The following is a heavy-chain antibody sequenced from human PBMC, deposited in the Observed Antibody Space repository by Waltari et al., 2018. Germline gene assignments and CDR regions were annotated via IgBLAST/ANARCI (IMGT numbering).Heavy chain of an antibody. V-gene: IGHV4-39*01. D-gene: IGHD6-13*01. J-gene: IGHJ4*02. Sequence: QLQLQESGPGLVKPSETLSLTSTVSGGSISSSSYYWGWIRQPPGKGLEWIGSIYYSGSIYYNPSLKSRVTISVDTSKIHFSLKLISVTAADTAVYYCARPGIAAAGPNGRDYWGQGTLVTVSS. CDR2: IYYSGSI. CDR3: ARPGIAAAGPNGRDY. CDR1: GGSISSSSYY.